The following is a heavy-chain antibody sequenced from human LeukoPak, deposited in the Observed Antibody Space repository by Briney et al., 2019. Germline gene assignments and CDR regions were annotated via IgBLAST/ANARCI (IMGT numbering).Heavy chain of an antibody. D-gene: IGHD3-10*01. CDR3: ARDGYATGSHDY. V-gene: IGHV3-7*04. J-gene: IGHJ4*02. Sequence: GGSLRLSCAASGFTFSAYWMTWVRQAPGKGLEWVADIQQDGSHKHYVDSVKGRFTISRDNAKNSLYLQMNSLRAEDTAVYFCARDGYATGSHDYWGQGALVTVSS. CDR2: IQQDGSHK. CDR1: GFTFSAYW.